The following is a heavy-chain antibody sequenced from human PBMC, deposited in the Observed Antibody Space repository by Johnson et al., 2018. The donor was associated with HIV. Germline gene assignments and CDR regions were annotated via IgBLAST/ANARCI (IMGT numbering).Heavy chain of an antibody. CDR1: GFTFSSYA. CDR2: ISYDGSNK. CDR3: ARGLASSRHDAFEI. D-gene: IGHD6-13*01. V-gene: IGHV3-30-3*01. Sequence: VQLLESGGGVVQPGRSLRLSCAASGFTFSSYAMHWVRQAPGKGLEWVAVISYDGSNKYYADSVKGRFTISRDNSKNTLYLQMNRLRADDTAVYYCARGLASSRHDAFEIWGQGTMVTVSS. J-gene: IGHJ3*02.